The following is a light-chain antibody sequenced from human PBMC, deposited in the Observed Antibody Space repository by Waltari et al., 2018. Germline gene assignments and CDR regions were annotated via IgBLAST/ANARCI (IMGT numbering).Light chain of an antibody. CDR2: DVY. Sequence: QSALSPPASVSGSPGQSITLPCTGTSSDVGGYDFVSWYQQYPGKAPKLVIYDVYYRPSGVSHRFSASKSGNTASLTISGLQTEDEADYYCSSYTSISTSVVFGGGTKLTVL. CDR1: SSDVGGYDF. CDR3: SSYTSISTSVV. J-gene: IGLJ2*01. V-gene: IGLV2-14*03.